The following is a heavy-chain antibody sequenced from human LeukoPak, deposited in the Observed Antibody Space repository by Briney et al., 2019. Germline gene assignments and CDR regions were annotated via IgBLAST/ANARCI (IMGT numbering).Heavy chain of an antibody. V-gene: IGHV1-8*01. D-gene: IGHD6-13*01. CDR2: MNSNSGNT. CDR1: GYTFTSYD. Sequence: RASVKVSCKASGYTFTSYDINWVRQATGQGLEWMGWMNSNSGNTGYAQKFQGRITMTRNTSISTAYMELSSLTSEDTAVYYCARIAAAGNRRLNYWGQGTLVTVSS. CDR3: ARIAAAGNRRLNY. J-gene: IGHJ4*02.